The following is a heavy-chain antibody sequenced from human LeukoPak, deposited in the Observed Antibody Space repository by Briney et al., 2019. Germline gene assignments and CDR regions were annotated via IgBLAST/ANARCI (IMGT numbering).Heavy chain of an antibody. J-gene: IGHJ6*02. CDR3: ARSRRDNYYYYYGMDV. V-gene: IGHV3-48*03. D-gene: IGHD5-24*01. CDR2: ISSSDTTI. Sequence: PGGSLRLSCAASGFTFSSYEMTWVRQAPGKGLEWVSNISSSDTTIHYADSVKGRFTISRDSARNSLYLQMNSLRAEDTAVYYCARSRRDNYYYYYGMDVWGQGTTVTVSS. CDR1: GFTFSSYE.